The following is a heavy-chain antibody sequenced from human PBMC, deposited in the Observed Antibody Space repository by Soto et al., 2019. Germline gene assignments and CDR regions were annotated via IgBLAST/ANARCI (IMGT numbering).Heavy chain of an antibody. J-gene: IGHJ4*02. D-gene: IGHD6-13*01. CDR2: ISGSGGST. Sequence: EVQLLESGGGLVQPGGSLRLSCAASGFTFSSYAMSWVRQAPGKGLGWVSAISGSGGSTYYADSVKSRFTISRDNAKNTLYLQMNSLRAEDTAVYYCAKHSSSWRFFDYWGQGPLVTVSS. V-gene: IGHV3-23*01. CDR1: GFTFSSYA. CDR3: AKHSSSWRFFDY.